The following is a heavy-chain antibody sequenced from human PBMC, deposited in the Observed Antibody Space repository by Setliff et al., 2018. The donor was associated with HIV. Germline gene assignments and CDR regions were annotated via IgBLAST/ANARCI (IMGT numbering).Heavy chain of an antibody. V-gene: IGHV3-30*02. D-gene: IGHD6-13*01. CDR3: TKTMYSSRWSGFDY. CDR2: IWYDGTEK. Sequence: QPGGSLRLSCVASGFNFNDFGMHWVRQAPGRGLEWVALIWYDGTEKYYGDSVKGRFTISRYNAKNTLYLQMNSLRVEDTAVYYCTKTMYSSRWSGFDYWGQGTPVTVSS. CDR1: GFNFNDFG. J-gene: IGHJ4*02.